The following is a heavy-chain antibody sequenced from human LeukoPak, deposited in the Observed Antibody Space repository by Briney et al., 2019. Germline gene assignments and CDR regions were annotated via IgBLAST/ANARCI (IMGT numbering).Heavy chain of an antibody. D-gene: IGHD3-22*01. V-gene: IGHV1-69*06. CDR2: IIPIFGTA. CDR1: GGTFSSYA. Sequence: SVKVSRKASGGTFSSYAISWVRQAPGQGLEWMGRIIPIFGTANYAQKFQGRVTITADKSTSTAYMELSSLRSEDTAVYYCARDLRYYDSSGYLPWGQGTLVTVSS. CDR3: ARDLRYYDSSGYLP. J-gene: IGHJ5*02.